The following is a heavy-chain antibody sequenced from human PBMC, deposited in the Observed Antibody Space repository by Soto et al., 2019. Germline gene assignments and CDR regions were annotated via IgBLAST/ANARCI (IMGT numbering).Heavy chain of an antibody. CDR2: ISRHIDCV. V-gene: IGHV3-21*01. CDR1: GFPFASYY. CDR3: ARGGSAERQNDGDSYHCYPIEV. D-gene: IGHD2-21*02. J-gene: IGHJ6*02. Sequence: XGSLRLACAASGFPFASYYMLWGWHGQGKGLEWVASISRHIDCVDHADSVKGRFTVSRDNAKNSLFLEMTILRDEDTAVYYCARGGSAERQNDGDSYHCYPIEVWGQGTTVTVSS.